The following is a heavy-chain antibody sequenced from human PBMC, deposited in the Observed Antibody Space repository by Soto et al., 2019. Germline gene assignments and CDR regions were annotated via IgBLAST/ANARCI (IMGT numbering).Heavy chain of an antibody. V-gene: IGHV4-59*02. D-gene: IGHD5-18*01. CDR3: ARIKSGNSYGSIIDF. CDR1: GGSVNNFH. J-gene: IGHJ4*02. CDR2: VFYSGRT. Sequence: SETLSLTCSVSGGSVNNFHWSWIRQPPGKGLEWIGFVFYSGRTTYNPSLQSRVTISVDTSNNHFSLKVRSVTAADTATYYCARIKSGNSYGSIIDFWGKEKLFTVP.